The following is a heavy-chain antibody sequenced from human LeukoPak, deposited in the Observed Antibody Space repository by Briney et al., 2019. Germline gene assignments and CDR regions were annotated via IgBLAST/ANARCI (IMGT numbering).Heavy chain of an antibody. D-gene: IGHD3-10*01. CDR3: ASFGSGSNLDAFDI. CDR2: ISSSGDTI. CDR1: RFPFSDYY. J-gene: IGHJ3*02. V-gene: IGHV3-11*04. Sequence: GGSLRLSCVASRFPFSDYYMSWIRQAPGRGLEWVSYISSSGDTIYYADSVKGRFTISRDNAKNSLYLQMNSLRDEDTAVYYCASFGSGSNLDAFDIWGQGTMVTVST.